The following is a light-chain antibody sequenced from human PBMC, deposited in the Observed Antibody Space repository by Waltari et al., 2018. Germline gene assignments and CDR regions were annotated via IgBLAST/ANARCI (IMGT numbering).Light chain of an antibody. CDR3: QQFNTGYS. CDR2: DAS. J-gene: IGKJ2*01. Sequence: EIVMTQSPATLSVSPGGGATLSCRASRAIASNVAWYQQRPGQPPRLLIFDASTRATGIPERFSGSWSGPEVTLTISSLQSEDSAVYFCQQFNTGYSFGQGTKLEI. CDR1: RAIASN. V-gene: IGKV3-15*01.